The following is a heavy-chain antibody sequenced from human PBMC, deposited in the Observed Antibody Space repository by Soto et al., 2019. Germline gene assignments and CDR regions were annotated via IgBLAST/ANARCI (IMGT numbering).Heavy chain of an antibody. V-gene: IGHV3-21*01. Sequence: PGGSLRLSCAASGFTFSSYAMNWVRQAPGKGLEWVSSISGSETYVSYAESVRGRFTISIDNSKNSLYLQLNSLRAEDTAIYFCAIGPVAVTPSYYFDYWGRGTPVTVSS. J-gene: IGHJ4*02. D-gene: IGHD2-21*02. CDR2: ISGSETYV. CDR1: GFTFSSYA. CDR3: AIGPVAVTPSYYFDY.